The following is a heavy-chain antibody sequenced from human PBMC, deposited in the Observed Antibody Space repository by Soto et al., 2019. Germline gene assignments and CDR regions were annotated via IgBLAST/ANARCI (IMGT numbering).Heavy chain of an antibody. CDR1: GYTFRSYG. V-gene: IGHV1-18*01. D-gene: IGHD6-19*01. J-gene: IGHJ4*02. CDR3: ARAVAVAADFDY. Sequence: ASVKVSCKASGYTFRSYGISWVRQAPGQGLEWLGWSSTYNGNTKYSQKFQGRVTITRDTSASTAYMELSSLRSEDTAVYYCARAVAVAADFDYWGQGTLVTVSS. CDR2: SSTYNGNT.